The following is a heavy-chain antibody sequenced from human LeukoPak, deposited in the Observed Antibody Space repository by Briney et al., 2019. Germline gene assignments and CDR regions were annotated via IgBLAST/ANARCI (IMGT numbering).Heavy chain of an antibody. CDR3: AKGRTGRQLPNFFDT. V-gene: IGHV3-23*01. CDR1: GFSFTNYA. J-gene: IGHJ5*02. D-gene: IGHD1-26*01. Sequence: GGSLRLSCAATGFSFTNYAMSCVCQAPGKRVEWVSGISASTYITYYADSVKGRFSISRDNSQNTVSLQINSLSAEDTAVYYCAKGRTGRQLPNFFDTRGQGTLVTVSS. CDR2: ISASTYIT.